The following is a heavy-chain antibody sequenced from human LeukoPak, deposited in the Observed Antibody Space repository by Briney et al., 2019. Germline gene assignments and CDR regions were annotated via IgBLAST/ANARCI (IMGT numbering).Heavy chain of an antibody. J-gene: IGHJ4*02. CDR3: AGGGEKSGKEGLLYILDY. Sequence: SETLSLTCTVSGYSISSGYYWGWIRQPPEKGLEWLGSTYHSGSTYYNPSLKSRVTISVDTSKNQFSLKLSSVTAADTAVYYCAGGGEKSGKEGLLYILDYWGQGTLVTVSS. D-gene: IGHD3-3*01. CDR2: TYHSGST. CDR1: GYSISSGYY. V-gene: IGHV4-38-2*02.